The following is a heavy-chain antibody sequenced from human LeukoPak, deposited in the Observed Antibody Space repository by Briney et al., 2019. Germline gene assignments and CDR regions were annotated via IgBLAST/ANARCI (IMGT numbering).Heavy chain of an antibody. CDR2: IRSKANSYAT. CDR3: SSSLWFGELLKAFDL. J-gene: IGHJ2*01. Sequence: GGSLKLSCAASGFTFSGSAMHWVRQASGKGLEWVGRIRSKANSYATAYAASVKGRFTVSRDDSKNTAYLQMNSLKTEDTAVYYCSSSLWFGELLKAFDLWGRGTLVTVSS. CDR1: GFTFSGSA. V-gene: IGHV3-73*01. D-gene: IGHD3-10*01.